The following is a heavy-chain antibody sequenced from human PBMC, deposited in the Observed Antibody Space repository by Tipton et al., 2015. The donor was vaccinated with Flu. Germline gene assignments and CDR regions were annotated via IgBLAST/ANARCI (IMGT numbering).Heavy chain of an antibody. CDR2: IYYSGST. J-gene: IGHJ6*03. D-gene: IGHD5-18*01. V-gene: IGHV4-59*08. Sequence: TLSLTCTVSGGSISSYYWSWIRQPPGKGLEWIGSIYYSGSTYYNPSLKSRVTISVDTSKNQFSLKLSSVTAADTAVYYCARQLYSYGYYYYYYYMDVWGKGTTVTVSS. CDR1: GGSISSYY. CDR3: ARQLYSYGYYYYYYYMDV.